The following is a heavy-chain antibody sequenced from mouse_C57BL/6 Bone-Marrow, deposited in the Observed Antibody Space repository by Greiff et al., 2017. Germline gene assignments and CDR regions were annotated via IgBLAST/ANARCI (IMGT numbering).Heavy chain of an antibody. J-gene: IGHJ2*01. CDR3: TAGDYPLDY. CDR2: IRLKSDNYAT. Sequence: EVQRVESGGGLVQPGGSMKLSCVASGFTFSNYWMNWVRQSPEKGLEWVAQIRLKSDNYATHYAESVKGRFTISRDDSKSSVYLQMNNLRAEDTGSYYCTAGDYPLDYWGQGTTLTVSS. D-gene: IGHD2-4*01. V-gene: IGHV6-3*01. CDR1: GFTFSNYW.